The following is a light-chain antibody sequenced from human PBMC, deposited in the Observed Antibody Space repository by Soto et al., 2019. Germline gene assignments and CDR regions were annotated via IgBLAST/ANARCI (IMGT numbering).Light chain of an antibody. V-gene: IGKV1-39*01. CDR3: PQSSSTPRT. CDR1: QSISSY. J-gene: IGKJ1*01. CDR2: GAS. Sequence: DIQMTQSPSSLSASVGDRVTITCRASQSISSYLNWYQQKPGKAPKLLIYGASSLQSGVPSRFSGSGSGTDFTLTISSLQPEDFATYYCPQSSSTPRTFGQGTKVEIK.